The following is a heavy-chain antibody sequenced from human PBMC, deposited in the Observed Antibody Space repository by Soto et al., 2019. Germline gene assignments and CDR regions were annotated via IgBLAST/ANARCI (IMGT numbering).Heavy chain of an antibody. CDR3: ARERSGSYDY. V-gene: IGHV1-8*01. J-gene: IGHJ4*02. CDR2: MNPNSGNT. D-gene: IGHD1-26*01. CDR1: GYTFTSYE. Sequence: QVQLVQSGAEVKKPGPPLKVSCKPPGYTFTSYETTWERQATGQGLEWWGWMNPNSGNTGYAQRFQGRGTMTRNTSISRAFMELSSLRSEDTAVYYCARERSGSYDYWGQGTLVTVSS.